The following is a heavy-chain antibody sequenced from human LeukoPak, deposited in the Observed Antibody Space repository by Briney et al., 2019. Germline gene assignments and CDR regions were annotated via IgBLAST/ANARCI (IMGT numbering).Heavy chain of an antibody. CDR3: ARETLGDSSGYYDAFDI. D-gene: IGHD3-22*01. J-gene: IGHJ3*02. CDR2: VFYTGSS. V-gene: IGHV4-39*02. CDR1: GGSISSNSDY. Sequence: SETLSLTCNVSGGSISSNSDYWAWIRQPPGKGLEWIGSVFYTGSSYYSPSFKTPFTISVDTSKNQFSLKLHSVTATDTAVYYCARETLGDSSGYYDAFDIWGQGTMVTVSS.